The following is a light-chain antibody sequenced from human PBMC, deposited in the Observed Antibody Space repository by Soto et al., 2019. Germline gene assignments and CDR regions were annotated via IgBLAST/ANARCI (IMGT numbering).Light chain of an antibody. V-gene: IGKV3-15*01. CDR3: QHYNSYSEA. J-gene: IGKJ1*01. CDR1: QRISSN. Sequence: EIVMTQSPATLSVSPGERATLYCKVSQRISSNLAWYQQKPGQPPRLLIYGASTRASGIPARFSGSGSGTEFTLTISGLQSEDFATYYCQHYNSYSEAFGQGTKVELK. CDR2: GAS.